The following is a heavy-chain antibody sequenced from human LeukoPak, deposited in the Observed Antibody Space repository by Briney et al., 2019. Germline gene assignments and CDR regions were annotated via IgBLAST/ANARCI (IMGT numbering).Heavy chain of an antibody. Sequence: GGSLRLSCAASGFTFDDYAMHWVRQAPGKGLEWVSGISWNSGSIGYADSVKGRFTISRDNAKNSLYLQMNSLRAEDTALYYCAKDFWNLGSEDSKYFQHWGQGTLVTVSS. CDR2: ISWNSGSI. V-gene: IGHV3-9*01. D-gene: IGHD3-3*01. CDR3: AKDFWNLGSEDSKYFQH. J-gene: IGHJ1*01. CDR1: GFTFDDYA.